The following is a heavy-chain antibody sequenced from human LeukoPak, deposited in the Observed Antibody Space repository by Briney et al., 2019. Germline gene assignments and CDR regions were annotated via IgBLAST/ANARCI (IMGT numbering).Heavy chain of an antibody. V-gene: IGHV1-2*02. J-gene: IGHJ5*02. CDR3: ARGSAMVTTYRGGNWFDP. CDR1: GYTFSDYY. CDR2: IKPNSGGT. Sequence: ASVKRSCKASGYTFSDYYMHWVRQAPGQGLEWMGWIKPNSGGTDYAQKFQGRDTMTRDTSINTAYMQLSSLRSDDTAVYYCARGSAMVTTYRGGNWFDPWGQGTLVTVST. D-gene: IGHD5-18*01.